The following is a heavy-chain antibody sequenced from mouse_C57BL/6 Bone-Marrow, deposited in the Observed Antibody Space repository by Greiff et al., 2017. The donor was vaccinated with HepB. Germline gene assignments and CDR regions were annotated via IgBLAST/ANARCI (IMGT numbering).Heavy chain of an antibody. CDR1: GYTVTSYT. V-gene: IGHV1-4*01. CDR2: SKPSSGYT. CDR3: SRADDYDEGFYYFDY. D-gene: IGHD2-4*01. Sequence: VQLQQSGAELARPGASVKMSCKASGYTVTSYTMHWGKQRPGKGGEWSGDSKPSSGYTKYNQKFKDKATLTADKSSSTAYMQLSSLTSEDSAVYYCSRADDYDEGFYYFDYWGQGTTLTVSS. J-gene: IGHJ2*01.